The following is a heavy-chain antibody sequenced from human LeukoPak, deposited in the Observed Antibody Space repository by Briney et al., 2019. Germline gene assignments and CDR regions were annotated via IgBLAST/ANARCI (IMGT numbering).Heavy chain of an antibody. CDR2: IIVSGSNT. CDR3: AKLVGTGTTPTDY. D-gene: IGHD1-1*01. J-gene: IGHJ4*02. CDR1: RFTFSNYA. Sequence: AGSLRLSCAASRFTFSNYAMTWVRQAPGKWMEWVSAIIVSGSNTDYADSMKDRLTTATDNSKNTLTLKVNSLRAEDTAIYYCAKLVGTGTTPTDYWGQGTLVTVSS. V-gene: IGHV3-23*01.